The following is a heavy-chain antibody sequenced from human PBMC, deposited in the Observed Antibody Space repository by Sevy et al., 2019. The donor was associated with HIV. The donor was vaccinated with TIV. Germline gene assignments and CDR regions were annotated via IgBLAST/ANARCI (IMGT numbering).Heavy chain of an antibody. D-gene: IGHD3-16*02. CDR3: ARDVSGGERLGQLSAYFDY. Sequence: GGSRLSCAASGFPFTTYAVHWVRQAPGKGLEWLAVISFNGGNKFYADTVRGRFTISRDNSENTMYLQMNSLRVEDTAMYYCARDVSGGERLGQLSAYFDYWGQGTLVTVSS. CDR2: ISFNGGNK. V-gene: IGHV3-30-3*01. CDR1: GFPFTTYA. J-gene: IGHJ4*02.